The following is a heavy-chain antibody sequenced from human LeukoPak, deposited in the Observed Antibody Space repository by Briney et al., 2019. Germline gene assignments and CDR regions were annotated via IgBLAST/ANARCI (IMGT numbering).Heavy chain of an antibody. V-gene: IGHV3-30-3*01. D-gene: IGHD2/OR15-2a*01. Sequence: GRSLRLSCAASGFTFSSYAMHWVRQAPGKGLEWVAVISYDGSDKYYADSVKGRFTISRDNAKESLYLQMNSLRAEDTALYFCARDKVSVIPALDYWGQGTLVIVSS. J-gene: IGHJ4*02. CDR2: ISYDGSDK. CDR1: GFTFSSYA. CDR3: ARDKVSVIPALDY.